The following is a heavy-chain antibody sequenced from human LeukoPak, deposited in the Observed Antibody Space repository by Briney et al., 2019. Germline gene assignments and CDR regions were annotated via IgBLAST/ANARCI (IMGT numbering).Heavy chain of an antibody. Sequence: GGTLRLSCTASGFTFSSYGMTCVRQAPGKGLEWVSAISGSGGSTYYADSVKGRFTISRDNSKNTLYLQMNSLRAEDTAVYYCAKDALISSRYYFDYWGQGTLVTVSS. CDR1: GFTFSSYG. CDR2: ISGSGGST. J-gene: IGHJ4*02. V-gene: IGHV3-23*01. D-gene: IGHD2-8*01. CDR3: AKDALISSRYYFDY.